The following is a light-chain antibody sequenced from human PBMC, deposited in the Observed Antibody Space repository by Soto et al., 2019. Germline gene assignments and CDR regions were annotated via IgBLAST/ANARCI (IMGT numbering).Light chain of an antibody. V-gene: IGKV3-11*01. CDR3: QQYGDWPLT. J-gene: IGKJ4*01. CDR2: DAS. CDR1: QSVTTY. Sequence: EIVLTQSPATLSLSPGKRATLSCRASQSVTTYVAWYQQKPGRSPRLLIYDASNRAAGIPARFSGSGSGTEFTLTISSLQSEDFAVYYCQQYGDWPLTFGGGTKVEIK.